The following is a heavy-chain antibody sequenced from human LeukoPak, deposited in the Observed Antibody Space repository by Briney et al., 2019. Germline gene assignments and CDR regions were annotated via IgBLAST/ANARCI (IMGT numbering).Heavy chain of an antibody. CDR3: ARDRGYNPDTFDI. D-gene: IGHD5-24*01. J-gene: IGHJ3*02. Sequence: ASEKVSCKASGYTFTSYGVSWVRQAPGQGLEWMGWIGTYNGDTNYAQNLQGRVTMTTDTSTRTAYMELRSLRSDDTAVYYCARDRGYNPDTFDIWGQGTMVTVSS. CDR1: GYTFTSYG. CDR2: IGTYNGDT. V-gene: IGHV1-18*01.